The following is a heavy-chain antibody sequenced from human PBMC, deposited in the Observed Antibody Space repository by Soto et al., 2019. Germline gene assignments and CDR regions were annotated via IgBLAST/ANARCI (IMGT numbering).Heavy chain of an antibody. CDR2: IYYSGNT. D-gene: IGHD5-18*01. J-gene: IGHJ6*02. Sequence: SETLSLTCTVSGGSIRSGGYYWSWVRQNPRRGLEWIGNIYYSGNTYYNPSLKSRLTISVDTSKNQFSLNLSSVTAADTAVYYCARDRLMATAGTARHYFGLDVWGQGTTVTVS. CDR3: ARDRLMATAGTARHYFGLDV. CDR1: GGSIRSGGYY. V-gene: IGHV4-31*03.